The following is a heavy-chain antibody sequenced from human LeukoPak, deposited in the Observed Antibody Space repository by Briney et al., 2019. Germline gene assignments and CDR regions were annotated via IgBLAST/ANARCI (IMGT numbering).Heavy chain of an antibody. CDR3: ARHYYDGYYYYGMDV. Sequence: SETLSLTCTVSGGSISSSSYYWGWIRQPPGKGLEWIGSIYYSGSTYYNPSLKSRVTISVDTSKNQFSLKLSSVTAADTAVYYCARHYYDGYYYYGMDVWGQGTTVTVSS. J-gene: IGHJ6*02. V-gene: IGHV4-39*01. D-gene: IGHD3-22*01. CDR2: IYYSGST. CDR1: GGSISSSSYY.